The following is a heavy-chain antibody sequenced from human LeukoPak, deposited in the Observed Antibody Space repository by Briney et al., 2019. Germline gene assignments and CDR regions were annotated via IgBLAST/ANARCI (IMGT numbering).Heavy chain of an antibody. V-gene: IGHV3-21*01. CDR1: GFTFSSYR. CDR2: ISSNSSHT. J-gene: IGHJ4*02. CDR3: ARTRDGYNFGPFDC. Sequence: GGSLRLSCAASGFTFSSYRMNWVRQAPGKGQEWVSLISSNSSHTYNADSVKGRFTISRDNAKNSLYLEMNSLRVEDTAVYCCARTRDGYNFGPFDCWGQGTLVTVSS. D-gene: IGHD5-24*01.